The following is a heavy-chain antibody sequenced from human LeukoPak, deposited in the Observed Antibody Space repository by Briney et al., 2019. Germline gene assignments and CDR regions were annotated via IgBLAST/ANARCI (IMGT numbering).Heavy chain of an antibody. V-gene: IGHV3-7*03. CDR1: GFTFSSYW. J-gene: IGHJ4*02. CDR2: INQDGSET. CDR3: ARDHIYGDDFDY. Sequence: GVSLRLSCAASGFTFSSYWMSWVRQAPGRGLEWVANINQDGSETYYVDSVKGRFTISRDNAKNSLYLQMNSLRAEDTAVYYCARDHIYGDDFDYWGQGTLVTVSS. D-gene: IGHD2/OR15-2a*01.